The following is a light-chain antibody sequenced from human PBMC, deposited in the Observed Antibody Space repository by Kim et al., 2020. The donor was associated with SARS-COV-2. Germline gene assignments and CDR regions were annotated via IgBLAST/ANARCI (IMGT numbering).Light chain of an antibody. CDR3: QQYDSYPLT. Sequence: DIQMTQSPSSLSASVGDRVTITCRARQDINMRLAWFQQKPGRPPKSLIYAASSLQSGVPSKFSGSGSGTDFTLTINSLQPEDSATYYCQQYDSYPLTFGGGTKVDIK. CDR1: QDINMR. CDR2: AAS. V-gene: IGKV1-16*02. J-gene: IGKJ4*01.